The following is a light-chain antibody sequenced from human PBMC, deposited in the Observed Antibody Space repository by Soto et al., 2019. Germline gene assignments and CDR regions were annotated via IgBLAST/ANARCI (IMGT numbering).Light chain of an antibody. Sequence: DIQMTQSPSSLSASVGDRVTINCRASQTISNYLNWYQQKPGKAPKLLIYAASSLQRGVPSRFSGSGSGTDFTLTISSLQPEDFATYYCQQSYNTPPTFGQGTKVEIK. CDR3: QQSYNTPPT. CDR2: AAS. V-gene: IGKV1-39*01. J-gene: IGKJ1*01. CDR1: QTISNY.